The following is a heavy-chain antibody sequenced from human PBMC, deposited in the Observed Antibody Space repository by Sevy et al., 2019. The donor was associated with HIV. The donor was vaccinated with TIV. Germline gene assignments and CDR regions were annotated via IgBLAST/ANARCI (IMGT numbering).Heavy chain of an antibody. V-gene: IGHV3-33*07. J-gene: IGHJ6*02. CDR3: ARDGQRLPLGELSRIPSARGGMDV. Sequence: GSLRLSCAASGFTFINYGMYWVRQAPGKGLEWVAFVSSDESNKYYVESVKGRFTISRANSKNTLYRQMNSLRPEDRVVYYCARDGQRLPLGELSRIPSARGGMDVWGQGTAVTVSS. CDR1: GFTFINYG. D-gene: IGHD3-16*02. CDR2: VSSDESNK.